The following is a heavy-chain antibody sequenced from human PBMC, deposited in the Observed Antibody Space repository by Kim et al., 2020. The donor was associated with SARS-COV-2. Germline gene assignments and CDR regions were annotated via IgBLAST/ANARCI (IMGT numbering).Heavy chain of an antibody. V-gene: IGHV3-49*04. Sequence: GGSLRLSCTASGFTFGDYTMSWVRQAPGKGLEWVGFIRSKAYGGTTEYAASVKGRFTISRDDSKSIAYLQMNSLKTEDTAVYYCTRDHVDTAMVKDYYYYGMDVWGQGTTVTVSS. CDR2: IRSKAYGGTT. CDR1: GFTFGDYT. J-gene: IGHJ6*02. D-gene: IGHD5-18*01. CDR3: TRDHVDTAMVKDYYYYGMDV.